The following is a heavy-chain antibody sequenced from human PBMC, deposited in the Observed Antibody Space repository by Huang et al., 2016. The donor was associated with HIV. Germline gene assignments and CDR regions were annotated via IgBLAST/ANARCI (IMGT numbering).Heavy chain of an antibody. V-gene: IGHV1-18*01. CDR2: ISTYNGNT. CDR1: GYTFTSYG. D-gene: IGHD3-3*01. Sequence: QVQLVQSGAEVKKPGASVKVSCKASGYTFTSYGISGVRQAPGQGLEWRGWISTYNGNTNEAQKRQGRVTMTTDTATSTAYMELRSLRSDDTAVYYCARDGGRDFWSGYYPNYWGQGTLVTVSS. CDR3: ARDGGRDFWSGYYPNY. J-gene: IGHJ4*02.